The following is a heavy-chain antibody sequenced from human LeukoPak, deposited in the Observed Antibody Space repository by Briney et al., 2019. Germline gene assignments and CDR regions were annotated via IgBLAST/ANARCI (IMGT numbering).Heavy chain of an antibody. Sequence: ASVNVSCKASGYTFTSYGISWVRQAPGQGLEWMGWISAYNGNTNYAQKLQGRVTMTTDTSTSTAYMELRSLRSDDTAVYYCARGYNYYDSSGYHAPYFDYWGQGTLVTVSS. D-gene: IGHD3-22*01. CDR1: GYTFTSYG. CDR2: ISAYNGNT. V-gene: IGHV1-18*01. J-gene: IGHJ4*02. CDR3: ARGYNYYDSSGYHAPYFDY.